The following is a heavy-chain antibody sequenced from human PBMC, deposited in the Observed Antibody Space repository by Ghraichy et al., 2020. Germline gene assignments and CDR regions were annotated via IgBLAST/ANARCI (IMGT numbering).Heavy chain of an antibody. Sequence: SETLSLTCAVYGGSFSGYYWSWIRQPPGKGLEWIGEINHSGSTNYNPSLKSRVTISVDTSKNQFSLKLSSVTAADTAVYYCARLNAGGYYTYYYYYGMDVWGQGTTVTVSS. CDR3: ARLNAGGYYTYYYYYGMDV. CDR2: INHSGST. CDR1: GGSFSGYY. V-gene: IGHV4-34*01. D-gene: IGHD3-3*01. J-gene: IGHJ6*02.